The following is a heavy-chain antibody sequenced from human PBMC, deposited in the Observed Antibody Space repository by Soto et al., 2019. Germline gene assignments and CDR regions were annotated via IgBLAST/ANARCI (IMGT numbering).Heavy chain of an antibody. V-gene: IGHV3-74*01. CDR3: ARGTTTGY. Sequence: GSLRLSWTVSGFTFSSYWMNWVRQGPGKGRGWVSRINSDGSTTSYADSVKGRFTISRDNAKNTLYLQMNSLRAEDTAVYYCARGTTTGYWGQGTLVTVSS. J-gene: IGHJ4*02. CDR2: INSDGSTT. D-gene: IGHD4-17*01. CDR1: GFTFSSYW.